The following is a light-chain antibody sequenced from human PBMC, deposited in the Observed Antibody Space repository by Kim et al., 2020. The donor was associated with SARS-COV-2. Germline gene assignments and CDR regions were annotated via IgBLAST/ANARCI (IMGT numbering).Light chain of an antibody. J-gene: IGKJ2*01. CDR1: QSVNDN. V-gene: IGKV3-15*01. Sequence: SPGERATLSCRASQSVNDNLSWYQHKPGQAPRLLIYGASSSATGVPARCSASGSGTDFSLTISSLQSEDLAVYYCQQYNNWPRYTFGQGTKVDIK. CDR3: QQYNNWPRYT. CDR2: GAS.